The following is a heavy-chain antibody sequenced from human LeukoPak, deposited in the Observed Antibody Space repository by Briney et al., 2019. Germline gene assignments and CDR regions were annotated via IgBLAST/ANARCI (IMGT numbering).Heavy chain of an antibody. Sequence: SVKVSCKASGGTFSSYAISWVRQAPGQGLEWMGRIIPILGIANYAQKFQGRVTITADKSTSTAYMELSSLRSEDTAVYYCARAFSDFAAYFDCWGQGTLVTVSS. D-gene: IGHD2-21*02. V-gene: IGHV1-69*04. J-gene: IGHJ4*02. CDR3: ARAFSDFAAYFDC. CDR2: IIPILGIA. CDR1: GGTFSSYA.